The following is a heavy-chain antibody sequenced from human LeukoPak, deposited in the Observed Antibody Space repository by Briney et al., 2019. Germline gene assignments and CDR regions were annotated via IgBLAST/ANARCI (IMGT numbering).Heavy chain of an antibody. V-gene: IGHV3-7*01. Sequence: PGGSLRLSCAASGFTFSSYWMNWVRQAPGKGLEWAATIKEDGSEKYYVDSVKGRFTISRDNVKELMYLQMNSLRAEDTAIYYCARGSLYSSAWSYRPPDYWGQGTLVTVSS. CDR2: IKEDGSEK. CDR3: ARGSLYSSAWSYRPPDY. D-gene: IGHD6-19*01. CDR1: GFTFSSYW. J-gene: IGHJ4*02.